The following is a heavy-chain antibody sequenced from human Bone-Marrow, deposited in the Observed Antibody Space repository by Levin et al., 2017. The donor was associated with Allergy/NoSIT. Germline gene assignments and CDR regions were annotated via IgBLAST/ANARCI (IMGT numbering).Heavy chain of an antibody. J-gene: IGHJ4*02. CDR2: IRDSGRT. D-gene: IGHD3-16*01. Sequence: GESLKISCAASTFTLSNYAMNWVRQAPGKGLEWVSSIRDSGRTYYADSVKGRFTFSRDNSTNTVYLQMNSLRAEDTAIYYCAKGRFGDPIDLAFDYWGQGTLVTVSS. V-gene: IGHV3-23*01. CDR1: TFTLSNYA. CDR3: AKGRFGDPIDLAFDY.